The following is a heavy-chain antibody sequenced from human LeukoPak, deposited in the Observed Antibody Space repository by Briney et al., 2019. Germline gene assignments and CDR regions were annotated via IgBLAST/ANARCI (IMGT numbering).Heavy chain of an antibody. CDR2: INWNGGST. Sequence: GGSLRLSCAASGFTFDDYGMSWVRQAPGKGLEWVSGINWNGGSTGYADSVKGRFTISRDNAKNSLYLQMNSLRAEDTALYYCARVGRGVAATPESFRYYYYMDVWGKGTTVTVSS. CDR1: GFTFDDYG. J-gene: IGHJ6*03. D-gene: IGHD2-15*01. V-gene: IGHV3-20*04. CDR3: ARVGRGVAATPESFRYYYYMDV.